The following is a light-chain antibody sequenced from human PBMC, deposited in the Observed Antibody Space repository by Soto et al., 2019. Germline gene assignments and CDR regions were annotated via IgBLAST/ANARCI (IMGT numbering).Light chain of an antibody. Sequence: SALTQPASVSGSPGQSITISCTGTSSDVGGYNYVSWYQQHPGKAPKLMIYDVSNRPSGVSNRFSGSKSGNTASLTISGLQAEVEADYYCSSYTSSSTLRVFGGGTKVTVL. V-gene: IGLV2-14*01. CDR3: SSYTSSSTLRV. J-gene: IGLJ3*02. CDR2: DVS. CDR1: SSDVGGYNY.